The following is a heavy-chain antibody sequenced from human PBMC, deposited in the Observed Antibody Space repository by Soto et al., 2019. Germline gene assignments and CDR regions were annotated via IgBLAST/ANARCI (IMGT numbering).Heavy chain of an antibody. Sequence: EVQLVESGGGLVQPGGSLRLSCAASGFTFSDHYMDWVRQAPGKGLEWVGRSRNKANSYRTEYAASVKGRFTISRDESKNSLYLQMNSLKTEDTAVYYCARVSGRYTRGLDYWGQGTLVTVSS. CDR1: GFTFSDHY. J-gene: IGHJ4*02. CDR3: ARVSGRYTRGLDY. CDR2: SRNKANSYRT. D-gene: IGHD1-26*01. V-gene: IGHV3-72*01.